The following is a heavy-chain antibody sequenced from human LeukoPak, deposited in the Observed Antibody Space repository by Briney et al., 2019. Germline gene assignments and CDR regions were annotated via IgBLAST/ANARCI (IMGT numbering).Heavy chain of an antibody. CDR1: GYTFTGYY. CDR3: ARAPGIFGVVIPRPDY. D-gene: IGHD3-3*01. V-gene: IGHV1-2*02. Sequence: ASVKVSCKASGYTFTGYYMHRVRQAPGQGLEWMGWINPNSGGTNYAQKFQGRVTMTRDTSISTAYMELSRLRSDDTAVYYCARAPGIFGVVIPRPDYWGQGTLVTVSS. J-gene: IGHJ4*02. CDR2: INPNSGGT.